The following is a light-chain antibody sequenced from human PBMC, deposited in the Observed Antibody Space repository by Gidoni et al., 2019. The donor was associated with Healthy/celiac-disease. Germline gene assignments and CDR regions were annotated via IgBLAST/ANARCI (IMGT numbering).Light chain of an antibody. V-gene: IGLV3-19*01. CDR2: GKN. CDR3: HSRDSSGTHQV. Sequence: SSELTQDPAVSVALGQTVRITCQGDSLRSYYASWYQQKPGQAPVLVIYGKNNRPSGIPDRFSGSSSGNTASLTITGAQAEDEADYYCHSRDSSGTHQVFGGGTKLTVL. J-gene: IGLJ3*02. CDR1: SLRSYY.